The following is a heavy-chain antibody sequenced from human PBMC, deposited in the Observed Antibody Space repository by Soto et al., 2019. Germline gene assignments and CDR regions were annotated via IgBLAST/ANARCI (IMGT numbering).Heavy chain of an antibody. V-gene: IGHV1-18*01. CDR2: ISAYNGNT. J-gene: IGHJ4*02. D-gene: IGHD2-2*01. Sequence: ASVKVSCKASGYTFTSYGISWVRQAPGQGLEWMGWISAYNGNTNYAQKLQGRVTMTTDTSTSTAYMELRSLRSDDTAVYYCARGRYCSSTSCYEGRFDYWGQGTLVTVSS. CDR3: ARGRYCSSTSCYEGRFDY. CDR1: GYTFTSYG.